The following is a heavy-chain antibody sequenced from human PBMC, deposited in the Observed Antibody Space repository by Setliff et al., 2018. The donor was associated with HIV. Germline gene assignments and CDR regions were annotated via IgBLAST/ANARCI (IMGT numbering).Heavy chain of an antibody. V-gene: IGHV1-69*13. CDR2: IIPIFNTA. CDR3: ARDQATGYEKVWFSWIDP. CDR1: GGTFSLYA. D-gene: IGHD5-12*01. Sequence: ASVKVSCKASGGTFSLYAINWVRQAPGQGLEWMGGIIPIFNTANYAQKLQGRVTITADGSTSTAYMELSSLRFEDTATYYCARDQATGYEKVWFSWIDPWGQGTLVTVSS. J-gene: IGHJ5*02.